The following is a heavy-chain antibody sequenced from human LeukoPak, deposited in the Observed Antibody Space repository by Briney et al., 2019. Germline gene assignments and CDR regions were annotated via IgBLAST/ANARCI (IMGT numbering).Heavy chain of an antibody. CDR1: GDTFTSCY. Sequence: ASVKVSCKASGDTFTSCYIHWVRQAPGQGLEWLGIINPSGGTTSYAQKFQGRVTMTRDTSTNTVYMELYSLRSEDTAVYYCARERTVTDAFDIWGQGTMVTVSS. J-gene: IGHJ3*02. V-gene: IGHV1-46*01. D-gene: IGHD3/OR15-3a*01. CDR3: ARERTVTDAFDI. CDR2: INPSGGTT.